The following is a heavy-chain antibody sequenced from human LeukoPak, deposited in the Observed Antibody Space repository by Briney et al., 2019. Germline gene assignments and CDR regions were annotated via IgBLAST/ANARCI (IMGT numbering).Heavy chain of an antibody. J-gene: IGHJ4*02. D-gene: IGHD3-10*01. Sequence: GESLKISCKGSGYSFTSYWIGWVRQMPGKGLEWMGIIYPGDSDTRYSPSFQGQVTISADKSISTAYLQWSSLKASDTAMYYCARQKGGSYGSGSYYPLDYWGQGTLVTVSS. V-gene: IGHV5-51*01. CDR3: ARQKGGSYGSGSYYPLDY. CDR1: GYSFTSYW. CDR2: IYPGDSDT.